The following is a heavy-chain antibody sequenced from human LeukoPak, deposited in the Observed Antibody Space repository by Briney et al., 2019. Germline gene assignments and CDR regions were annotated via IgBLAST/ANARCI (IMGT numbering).Heavy chain of an antibody. D-gene: IGHD1-7*01. Sequence: GGSLRLSCAASGFTFSSYAMSWVRQAPGKGLEWVSAISGSGGSTYYADSVKGRFTISRDNSKNTLYLQMNSLRAEDTAVYYCARDSGNYLDAFDIWGQGTMVTVSS. V-gene: IGHV3-23*01. CDR2: ISGSGGST. J-gene: IGHJ3*02. CDR3: ARDSGNYLDAFDI. CDR1: GFTFSSYA.